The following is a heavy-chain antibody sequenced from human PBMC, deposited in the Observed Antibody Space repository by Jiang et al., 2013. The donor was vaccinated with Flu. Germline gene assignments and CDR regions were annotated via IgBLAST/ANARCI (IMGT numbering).Heavy chain of an antibody. D-gene: IGHD2-2*01. CDR3: AKEGHQLLQGGGLDY. CDR2: GGST. V-gene: IGHV3-43D*04. Sequence: GGSTYYADSVKGRFTISRDNSKNSLYLQMNSLRAEDTALYYCAKEGHQLLQGGGLDYWGQGTLVTVSS. J-gene: IGHJ4*02.